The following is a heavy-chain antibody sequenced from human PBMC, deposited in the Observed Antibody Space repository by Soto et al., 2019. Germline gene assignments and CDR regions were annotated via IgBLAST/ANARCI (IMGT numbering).Heavy chain of an antibody. CDR1: GFTFSSNS. D-gene: IGHD3-3*01. V-gene: IGHV3-21*01. CDR3: ARDSSAPRYDFWSGYSSYGMDV. CDR2: ISSSSSYI. J-gene: IGHJ6*02. Sequence: GSLRLSCAASGFTFSSNSMNWVRQAPGKGLEWVSSISSSSSYIYYADSVKGRFTISRDNAKNSLYLQMNSLRAEDTAVYYCARDSSAPRYDFWSGYSSYGMDVWGQGT.